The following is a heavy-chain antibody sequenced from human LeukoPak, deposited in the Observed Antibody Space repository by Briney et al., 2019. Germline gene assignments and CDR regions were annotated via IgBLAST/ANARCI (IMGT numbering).Heavy chain of an antibody. CDR1: GFTFSSYS. CDR2: ISSSSSTI. J-gene: IGHJ4*02. Sequence: GGSLRLSCAASGFTFSSYSMNWVRQAPGKGLEWVSYISSSSSTIYYADPVKGRFTISRDDAKNSLYLQMNSLRAEDTAVYYCARDPGIAVAGPFYFDYWGQGTLVTVSS. V-gene: IGHV3-48*01. CDR3: ARDPGIAVAGPFYFDY. D-gene: IGHD6-19*01.